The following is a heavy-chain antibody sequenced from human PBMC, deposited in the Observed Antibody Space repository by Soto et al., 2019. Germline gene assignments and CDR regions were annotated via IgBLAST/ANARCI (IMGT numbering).Heavy chain of an antibody. CDR1: GFTFSSYA. CDR3: AKGLHPYYYYYYMDV. Sequence: EVQLLESGGGLVQPGGSLRLSCAASGFTFSSYAMSWVRQAPGKGLEWVSAISGSGGSTYYADSVKGRFTISSDNSTNTLYLQMNSLRAEDTAVYYCAKGLHPYYYYYYMDVWGKGTTVTVSS. J-gene: IGHJ6*03. D-gene: IGHD5-12*01. CDR2: ISGSGGST. V-gene: IGHV3-23*01.